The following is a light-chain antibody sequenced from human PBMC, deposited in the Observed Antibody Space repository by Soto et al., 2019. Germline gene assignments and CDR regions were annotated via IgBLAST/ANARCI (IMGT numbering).Light chain of an antibody. J-gene: IGKJ1*01. CDR1: QTINSW. CDR3: QQYNSYST. CDR2: KAS. V-gene: IGKV1-5*03. Sequence: DIQMTQSPSTLSASVGYRFTITCRASQTINSWLAWYQQKPGKAPKLLIYKASTLEIGVPSRFSGSGSGTEFTLTISSLQPDDCATYYCQQYNSYSTFGQGTKVDIK.